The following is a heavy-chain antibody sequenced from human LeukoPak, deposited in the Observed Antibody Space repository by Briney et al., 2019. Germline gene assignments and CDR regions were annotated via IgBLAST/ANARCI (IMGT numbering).Heavy chain of an antibody. CDR1: GYTFTSYA. D-gene: IGHD2-15*01. CDR3: ARGHCSGGSCYVGFDP. Sequence: ASVKVSCKASGYTFTSYAMNWVRQAPGQGLEWMGWINTNTGNPTYAQGFTGRFVFSLDTSVSTAYLQISSLKAEDTAVYYCARGHCSGGSCYVGFDPWGQGTLVTASS. CDR2: INTNTGNP. V-gene: IGHV7-4-1*02. J-gene: IGHJ5*02.